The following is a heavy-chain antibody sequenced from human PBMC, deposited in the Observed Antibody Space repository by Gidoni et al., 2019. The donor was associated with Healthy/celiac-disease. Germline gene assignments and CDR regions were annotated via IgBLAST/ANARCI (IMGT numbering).Heavy chain of an antibody. V-gene: IGHV4-39*01. J-gene: IGHJ2*01. Sequence: QLQLQESVPGLVKPSAPLSPTCTVSCGSISTISYYVGWIHQPPGKGLEWIGSIYYRGSTYYNPSLKSRVTISVDTSKNQFSLKLSSVTAADTAVYYCARPLDSLGIEWYFDLWGRGTLVTVSS. D-gene: IGHD7-27*01. CDR2: IYYRGST. CDR3: ARPLDSLGIEWYFDL. CDR1: CGSISTISYY.